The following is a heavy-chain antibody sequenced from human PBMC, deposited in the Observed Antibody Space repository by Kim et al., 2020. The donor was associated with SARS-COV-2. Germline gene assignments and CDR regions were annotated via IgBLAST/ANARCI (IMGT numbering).Heavy chain of an antibody. CDR2: ISGSGSSV. J-gene: IGHJ4*02. V-gene: IGHV3-11*01. CDR1: GFTFSDYY. CDR3: ARVGSVVAAGTTDF. Sequence: GGSLRLSCTASGFTFSDYYMSWMRQAPGKGLEWVSYISGSGSSVSYADSVKGRFTTSRDNAKNSLYLQINSLTAEDTAVYYCARVGSVVAAGTTDFWGQGTLVTVSS. D-gene: IGHD2-2*01.